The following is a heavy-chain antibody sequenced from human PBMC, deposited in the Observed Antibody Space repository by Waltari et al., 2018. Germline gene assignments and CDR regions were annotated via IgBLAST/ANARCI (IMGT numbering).Heavy chain of an antibody. Sequence: EVQLVESGGGLVQPGGSLRLSCAASGFTFSSYWMHWVRQAPGKGLVWVSRSSSEGSGTSYSDSVKVRCTISRDNAKNTLYLQMNSLRAEDTAVYYCASNAHDPAPLYWGQGTLVTVSS. V-gene: IGHV3-74*01. CDR1: GFTFSSYW. D-gene: IGHD2-2*01. J-gene: IGHJ4*02. CDR3: ASNAHDPAPLY. CDR2: SSSEGSGT.